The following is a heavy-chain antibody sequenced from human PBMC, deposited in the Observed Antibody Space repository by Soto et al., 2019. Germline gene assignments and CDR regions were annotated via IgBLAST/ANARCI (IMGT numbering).Heavy chain of an antibody. CDR3: ARENCLTYSGSYYFDY. Sequence: GGSLRLYCATSGFNVSSNYMSRVRQAKGKGLEWVSVIYSGCSTCFADSVKGRFIISRYNSKNTLYIQRNWLRAEDTAVYDCARENCLTYSGSYYFDYWGHGTIVTVSS. V-gene: IGHV3-53*01. CDR1: GFNVSSNY. J-gene: IGHJ4*03. D-gene: IGHD1-26*01. CDR2: IYSGCST.